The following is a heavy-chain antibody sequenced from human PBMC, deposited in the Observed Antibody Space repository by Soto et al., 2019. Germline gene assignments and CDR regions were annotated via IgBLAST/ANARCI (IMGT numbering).Heavy chain of an antibody. Sequence: SETLSLTCTVSGGSISSYYWSWIRQPPGKGPEWIGYIYYSGSTNYNPSLKSRVTISVDTSKNQFSLKLSSVTAADTAVYYCARGPESRSSGYFLWGQGTLVTVSS. CDR2: IYYSGST. V-gene: IGHV4-59*01. CDR1: GGSISSYY. CDR3: ARGPESRSSGYFL. J-gene: IGHJ4*02. D-gene: IGHD3-22*01.